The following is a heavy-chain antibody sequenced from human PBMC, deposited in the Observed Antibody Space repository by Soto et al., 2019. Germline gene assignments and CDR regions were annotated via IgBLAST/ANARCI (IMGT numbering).Heavy chain of an antibody. J-gene: IGHJ4*02. Sequence: GGSLRLSCAASGLSFSSYAMSWVRQAPGKGLEWVSSISGSGDATYYVDSVKGRFTVSRDNSKNTLYVDMNSLRAEDTAVYYCARGNYENSGSFDYWGQGTLVTVSS. CDR1: GLSFSSYA. D-gene: IGHD3-22*01. CDR3: ARGNYENSGSFDY. CDR2: ISGSGDAT. V-gene: IGHV3-23*01.